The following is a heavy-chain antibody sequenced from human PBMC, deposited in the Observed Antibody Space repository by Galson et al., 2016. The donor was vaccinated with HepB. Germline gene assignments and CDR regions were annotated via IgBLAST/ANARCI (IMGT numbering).Heavy chain of an antibody. CDR3: ARGTPAAGFFDY. V-gene: IGHV4-59*01. Sequence: ETLSLTCTVAGGSIYGYYWMWIRQPPGKGLEWIGYIHYSGGTLYNPSLRSRVTMSVDSSETQFSLRLTSVTAADTAVYYCARGTPAAGFFDYWGQGALVTVSS. D-gene: IGHD6-13*01. CDR2: IHYSGGT. J-gene: IGHJ4*02. CDR1: GGSIYGYY.